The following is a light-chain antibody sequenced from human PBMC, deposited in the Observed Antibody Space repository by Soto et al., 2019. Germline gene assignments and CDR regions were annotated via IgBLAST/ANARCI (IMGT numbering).Light chain of an antibody. V-gene: IGLV1-44*01. CDR3: AAWDDSLNGDV. CDR1: SSNIGSKT. J-gene: IGLJ1*01. Sequence: QSVLTQPPSASGTPGQRVTISCSGSSSNIGSKTVNWYQQLPGTAPKLLIYTNNHRPSGVPDRFSGSKSGTSASLAISGLQSEDEADYYCAAWDDSLNGDVFGTGTKLTVL. CDR2: TNN.